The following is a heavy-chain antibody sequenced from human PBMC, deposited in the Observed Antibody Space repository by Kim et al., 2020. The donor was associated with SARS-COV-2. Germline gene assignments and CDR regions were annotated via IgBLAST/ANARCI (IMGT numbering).Heavy chain of an antibody. CDR2: ISYDGSNN. Sequence: GGSLRLSCAASGFTLSTYAMHWVRQTPGKGLEWVAVISYDGSNNYDADSVKGRFTISRDNSKTTQYLQMNSLRPEDTAVYHCARDPWSRLRGLIYSYYGMDVWGQGTTVTVSS. V-gene: IGHV3-30-3*01. D-gene: IGHD3-10*01. J-gene: IGHJ6*02. CDR3: ARDPWSRLRGLIYSYYGMDV. CDR1: GFTLSTYA.